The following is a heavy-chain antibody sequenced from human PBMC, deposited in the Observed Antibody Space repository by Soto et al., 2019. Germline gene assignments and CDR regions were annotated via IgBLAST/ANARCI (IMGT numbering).Heavy chain of an antibody. CDR3: AKDVLSWLLGVCSPPDY. V-gene: IGHV3-30*18. D-gene: IGHD2-8*02. Sequence: QVQLVASGGGVVQPWRSLRLSCAASGFTFSSYGMRWVRQAPGKGLEWVAVISYDGSNNYYADSGKGRCTISRDNSKSTLYLQMNSLRAEDTAVYYCAKDVLSWLLGVCSPPDYWGQGTLVTVSS. J-gene: IGHJ4*02. CDR2: ISYDGSNN. CDR1: GFTFSSYG.